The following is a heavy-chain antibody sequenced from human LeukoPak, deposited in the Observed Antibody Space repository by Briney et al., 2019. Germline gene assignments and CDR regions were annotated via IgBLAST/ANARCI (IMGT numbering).Heavy chain of an antibody. CDR3: ARARRWLQLDFDC. J-gene: IGHJ4*02. CDR2: ISYDEINK. Sequence: GGSLRLSCAGFGFTFNSYAMIWVRQAPGKGLEWVALISYDEINKYYADSVKGRFTISRDNSKNTLYLQMNSLRTEDAAVYYCARARRWLQLDFDCWGQGTLVTVSS. D-gene: IGHD5-24*01. CDR1: GFTFNSYA. V-gene: IGHV3-30-3*01.